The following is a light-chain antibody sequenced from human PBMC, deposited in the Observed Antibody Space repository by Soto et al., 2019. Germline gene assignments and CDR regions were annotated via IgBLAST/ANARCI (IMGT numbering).Light chain of an antibody. V-gene: IGLV2-14*01. CDR1: SNDVGGYNY. Sequence: RTQPASVSGSPGQSITMSCTGTSNDVGGYNYVSWYQQHPGKAPKLIISEVSNRPSGVSLRFSGSKSGNTASLTISGLQAEDEADYYCSSYTSRSTLFVFGTGTKVTVL. CDR2: EVS. CDR3: SSYTSRSTLFV. J-gene: IGLJ1*01.